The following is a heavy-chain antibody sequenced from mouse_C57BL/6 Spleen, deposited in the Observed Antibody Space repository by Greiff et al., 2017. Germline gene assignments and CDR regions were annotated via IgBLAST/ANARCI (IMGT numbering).Heavy chain of an antibody. Sequence: VKLVESGPELVKPGASVKISCKASGYAFSSSWMNWVKQRPGKGLEWIGRIYPGDGDTNYNGKFKGKATLTADKSSSTAYMQLSSLTSEDSAVYFCARGIYYGNYGYFDVWGTGTTVTVSS. CDR3: ARGIYYGNYGYFDV. D-gene: IGHD2-1*01. V-gene: IGHV1-82*01. J-gene: IGHJ1*03. CDR1: GYAFSSSW. CDR2: IYPGDGDT.